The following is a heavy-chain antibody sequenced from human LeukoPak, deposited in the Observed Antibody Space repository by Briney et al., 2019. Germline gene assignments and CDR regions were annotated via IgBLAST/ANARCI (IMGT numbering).Heavy chain of an antibody. Sequence: GGSLRLSCAASGFTFSSYEMNWVRQAPGKGLEWVGRIKSKADGGTIDYAAPVKGRFTISRDDSTNTLYLQMNSLKTEDTAVYYCTKDHGSGSYYFDYWGQGTLVTVSS. CDR1: GFTFSSYE. V-gene: IGHV3-15*01. CDR2: IKSKADGGTI. J-gene: IGHJ4*02. D-gene: IGHD3-10*01. CDR3: TKDHGSGSYYFDY.